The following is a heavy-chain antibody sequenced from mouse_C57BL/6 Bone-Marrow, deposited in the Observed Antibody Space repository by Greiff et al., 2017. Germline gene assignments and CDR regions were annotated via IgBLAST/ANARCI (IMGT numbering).Heavy chain of an antibody. CDR1: GYAFRSSW. CDR2: IYPGDGDT. V-gene: IGHV1-82*01. Sequence: QVQLQQSGPELVKPGASVKISCKSSGYAFRSSWMNWVKQRPGSGLEWIGRIYPGDGDTNYNGKFKGKATLTADKSSSTAYMQLSSLTSEDSAVYFCAVYSNFWGQGTSVTVSS. D-gene: IGHD2-5*01. CDR3: AVYSNF. J-gene: IGHJ4*01.